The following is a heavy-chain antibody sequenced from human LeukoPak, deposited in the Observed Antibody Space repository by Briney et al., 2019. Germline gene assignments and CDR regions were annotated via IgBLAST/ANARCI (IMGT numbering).Heavy chain of an antibody. CDR1: VGSISSSSYY. Sequence: PSETLSLTCTVSVGSISSSSYYWGWIRQPPGKGLEWIGSIYYSGSTYYNPSLKSRVTISVDRSKNQFSLKLSSVTAADTAVYYCARAIDPGGLLPPYFDYWGQGTLVTVSS. D-gene: IGHD3-22*01. CDR3: ARAIDPGGLLPPYFDY. J-gene: IGHJ4*02. CDR2: IYYSGST. V-gene: IGHV4-39*07.